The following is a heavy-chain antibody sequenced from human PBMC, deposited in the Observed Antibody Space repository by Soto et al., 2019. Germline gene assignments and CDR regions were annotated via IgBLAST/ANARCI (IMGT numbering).Heavy chain of an antibody. CDR3: AKAMGSIKVLPVPSLDYLDY. J-gene: IGHJ4*02. D-gene: IGHD2-2*01. Sequence: EVQLVESGGGLVQPGRSLRLSCAASGFTFDDHAMHWVRHAPGKGLEWVSGISWNSASIGYADSVKGRFTISRDNARNSLYLQMNSLKVEDTALYYCAKAMGSIKVLPVPSLDYLDYWGQGTLVTVSS. CDR1: GFTFDDHA. CDR2: ISWNSASI. V-gene: IGHV3-9*01.